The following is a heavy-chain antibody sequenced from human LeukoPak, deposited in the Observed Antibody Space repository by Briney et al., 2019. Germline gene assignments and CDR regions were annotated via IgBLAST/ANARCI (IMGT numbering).Heavy chain of an antibody. Sequence: GGSLRLSCAASGFTFSSYSMNWVRQAPGKGLEWVSSISSSSSYIYYADSVKGRLTISRDNAKNSLYLQMNSLRAEDTAVYYCAREHYGDGYFDYWGQGTLVTVSS. V-gene: IGHV3-21*01. CDR3: AREHYGDGYFDY. D-gene: IGHD4-17*01. CDR1: GFTFSSYS. CDR2: ISSSSSYI. J-gene: IGHJ4*02.